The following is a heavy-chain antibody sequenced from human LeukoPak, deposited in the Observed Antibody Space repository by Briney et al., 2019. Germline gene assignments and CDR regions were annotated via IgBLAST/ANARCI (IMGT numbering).Heavy chain of an antibody. CDR2: ISYSGST. Sequence: PSQTLSLTCTVSGGSISSGGYYWTWIRQPPGKGLEWVGYISYSGSTHYSPSLSSRVSISLDTSKNQFSLRLKSVTAADTAVYYCARGDESLVYGMDVWGQGTTVTVSS. CDR3: ARGDESLVYGMDV. J-gene: IGHJ6*02. CDR1: GGSISSGGYY. V-gene: IGHV4-61*08.